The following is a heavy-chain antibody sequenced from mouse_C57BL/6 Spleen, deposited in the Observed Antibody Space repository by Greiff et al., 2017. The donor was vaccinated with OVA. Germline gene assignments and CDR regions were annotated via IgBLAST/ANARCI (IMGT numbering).Heavy chain of an antibody. J-gene: IGHJ3*01. CDR1: GFSLSTSGMG. CDR2: IYWDDDK. CDR3: ARSYGSSYWFAY. V-gene: IGHV8-12*01. Sequence: QVTLKECGPGILQSSQTLSLTCSFSGFSLSTSGMGVSWIRQPSGKGLEWLAHIYWDDDKRYNPSLKSRLTISKDTSRNQVFLKITSVDTADTATYYCARSYGSSYWFAYWGQGTLVTVSA. D-gene: IGHD1-1*01.